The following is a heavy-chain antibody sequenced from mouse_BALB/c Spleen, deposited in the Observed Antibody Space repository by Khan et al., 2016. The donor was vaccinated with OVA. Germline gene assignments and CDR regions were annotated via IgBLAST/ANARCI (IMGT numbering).Heavy chain of an antibody. Sequence: QVQLQQPGAELVKPGASVKLSCKASGYTFTSYYMYWVKQRPGQGLEWIGGINPSDGGTNFNEKFKSKATLTVDESSSTAYMQLSSLTSEDSAVYYCTGSGWTAFAYWGQGTLVTVSA. CDR3: TGSGWTAFAY. J-gene: IGHJ3*01. D-gene: IGHD1-1*02. V-gene: IGHV1S81*02. CDR2: INPSDGGT. CDR1: GYTFTSYY.